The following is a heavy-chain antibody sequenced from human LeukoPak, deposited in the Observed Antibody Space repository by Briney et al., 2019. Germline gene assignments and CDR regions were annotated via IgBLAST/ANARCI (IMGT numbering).Heavy chain of an antibody. V-gene: IGHV1-2*02. CDR3: ARDRRYGVKRNWFDP. CDR1: GYTFTGYY. Sequence: ASVTVSCKASGYTFTGYYMHWVRQAPGQGLEWMGWINPNSGGTNYAQKFQGRVTMTRDTSISTAYMELSRLRSDDTAVYYCARDRRYGVKRNWFDPGGQGTLVTVSA. CDR2: INPNSGGT. D-gene: IGHD4-23*01. J-gene: IGHJ5*02.